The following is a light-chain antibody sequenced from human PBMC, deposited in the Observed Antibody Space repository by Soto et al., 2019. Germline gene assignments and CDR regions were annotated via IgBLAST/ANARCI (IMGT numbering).Light chain of an antibody. CDR3: SSYTITSTVV. CDR1: SSDIAVYSY. V-gene: IGLV2-14*01. CDR2: DVS. J-gene: IGLJ2*01. Sequence: QAVVTQPASVSGSPGQSITISCTGTSSDIAVYSYVSWFQQHPGKAPKLIIYDVSNRPSGVSSRFSGSKSGNTASLTISGLQAEDESDYYCSSYTITSTVVFGGGTQLTVL.